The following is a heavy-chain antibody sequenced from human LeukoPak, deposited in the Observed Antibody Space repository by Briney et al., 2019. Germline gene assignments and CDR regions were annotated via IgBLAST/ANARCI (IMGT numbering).Heavy chain of an antibody. CDR1: GFSISSPYY. J-gene: IGHJ4*02. V-gene: IGHV4-38-2*01. CDR2: VYHGGNT. CDR3: VRTPTSRNTGTDN. Sequence: SETLSLTCAVSGFSISSPYYWGWIRQPPGKGLEWIGSVYHGGNTYSNPSLRSRVTISVDTSKNQFSLELTSVTAADTAVYHCVRTPTSRNTGTDNWGQGPLVTVSS. D-gene: IGHD2-8*02.